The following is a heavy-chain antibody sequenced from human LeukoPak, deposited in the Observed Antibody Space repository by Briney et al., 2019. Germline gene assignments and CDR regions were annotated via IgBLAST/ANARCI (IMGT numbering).Heavy chain of an antibody. D-gene: IGHD3-10*01. V-gene: IGHV3-23*01. J-gene: IGHJ4*02. Sequence: GGSLRLSCAASALRFSSFAMTWVRQVPGKGLEWVSGIHGSGETTYYADSVKGRFTISRDNSKNTLYLQMNSLRAEDTAVYYCGRNRGDSSGMFGGQGTLVTVSA. CDR1: ALRFSSFA. CDR2: IHGSGETT. CDR3: GRNRGDSSGMF.